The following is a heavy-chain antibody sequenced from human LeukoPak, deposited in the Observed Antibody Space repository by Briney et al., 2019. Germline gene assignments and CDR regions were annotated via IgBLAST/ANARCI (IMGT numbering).Heavy chain of an antibody. CDR3: AKLVDTAMVTSDY. D-gene: IGHD5-18*01. J-gene: IGHJ4*02. V-gene: IGHV3-30*18. Sequence: PGRSLRLSCAASGFTFSSYGMHWVRQAPGKGLEWGDVITYDGSNKYYADSVKGRFTISRDNSKNTLYLQMTSQRAEDKAVYYCAKLVDTAMVTSDYWGQGTLVTVSS. CDR1: GFTFSSYG. CDR2: ITYDGSNK.